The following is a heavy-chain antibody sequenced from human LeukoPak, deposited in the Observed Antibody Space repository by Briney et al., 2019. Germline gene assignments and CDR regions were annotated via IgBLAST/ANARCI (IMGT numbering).Heavy chain of an antibody. CDR3: ARDPGENLLGSDY. CDR2: IYYSGNT. V-gene: IGHV4-59*12. J-gene: IGHJ4*02. Sequence: PSETLSLTCTVSGDSISSYYWSWIRQPPGKGLEWIGYIYYSGNTKCNPSLKSRVTISVDTSKNQISLKLSSVTAADTAVYYCARDPGENLLGSDYWGQGILVTVSS. D-gene: IGHD2-21*01. CDR1: GDSISSYY.